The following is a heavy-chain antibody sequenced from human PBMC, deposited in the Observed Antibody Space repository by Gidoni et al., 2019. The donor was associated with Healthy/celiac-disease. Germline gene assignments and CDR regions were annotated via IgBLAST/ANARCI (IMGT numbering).Heavy chain of an antibody. J-gene: IGHJ6*03. V-gene: IGHV3-11*05. D-gene: IGHD1-1*01. CDR2: ISRSSSYT. CDR3: ARANWNDAFYYYYMDV. Sequence: VQLVESGGGLVKPGGSLRLSCAASGFTFRDYYMSWIRQAPGKGLEWVSYISRSSSYTNYADSGKGRFTISRDNAKNSLYLQMNSLRAEDTAVYYCARANWNDAFYYYYMDVWGKGTTVTVSS. CDR1: GFTFRDYY.